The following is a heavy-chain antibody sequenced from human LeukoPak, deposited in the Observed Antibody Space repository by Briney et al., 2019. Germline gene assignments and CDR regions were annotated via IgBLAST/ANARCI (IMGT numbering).Heavy chain of an antibody. Sequence: GGSLRLSCAASGFTFGSYGFNWVRQAPGKGLEWVSSLGGGIHCIYYTDSVKGRFAISRDNAKNTVYLQMNSLRAEDTAVYYCARSGDGYNSDYWGQGTLVTVSS. CDR2: LGGGIHCI. J-gene: IGHJ4*02. CDR3: ARSGDGYNSDY. D-gene: IGHD5-24*01. CDR1: GFTFGSYG. V-gene: IGHV3-21*06.